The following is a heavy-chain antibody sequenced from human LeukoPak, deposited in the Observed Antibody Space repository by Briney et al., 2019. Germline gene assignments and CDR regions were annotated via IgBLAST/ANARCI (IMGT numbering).Heavy chain of an antibody. CDR2: IYYSGST. CDR1: GGSISSYY. J-gene: IGHJ3*02. CDR3: AQGRAAFDI. V-gene: IGHV4-59*01. Sequence: SETLSLTYTASGGSISSYYWSWIRQPPGKGLEWIGYIYYSGSTNYNPSLKSRVTISVDTSKNQFSLKLSSVTAADTAVYYCAQGRAAFDIWGQGTMVTVSS.